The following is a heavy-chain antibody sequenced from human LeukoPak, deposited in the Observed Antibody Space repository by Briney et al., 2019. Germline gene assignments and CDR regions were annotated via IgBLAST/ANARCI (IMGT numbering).Heavy chain of an antibody. Sequence: SETLSLTCAVYGGSFSGYYWSWIRQPPGKGLEWIGEINHSGSTNYNPSLKSRVTISVDTSKNQFSLKLNSMTAADTAVYYCASGDGMSSWYFDLWGRGTLVTVSS. V-gene: IGHV4-34*01. D-gene: IGHD1-1*01. CDR2: INHSGST. CDR1: GGSFSGYY. CDR3: ASGDGMSSWYFDL. J-gene: IGHJ2*01.